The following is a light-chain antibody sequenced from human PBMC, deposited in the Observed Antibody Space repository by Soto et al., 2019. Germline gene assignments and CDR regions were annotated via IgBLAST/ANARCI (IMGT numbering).Light chain of an antibody. CDR1: QSVSSSY. J-gene: IGKJ5*01. Sequence: EIVLTQSPGTLSLSPGERATLSSRASQSVSSSYLAWYQQKPGQAPRLLIYAASIRATDIPDRFSGSGSGTDFTLTISRLEPEDFAVFYCQQYGSSSITFGQGTRLEIK. CDR3: QQYGSSSIT. V-gene: IGKV3-20*01. CDR2: AAS.